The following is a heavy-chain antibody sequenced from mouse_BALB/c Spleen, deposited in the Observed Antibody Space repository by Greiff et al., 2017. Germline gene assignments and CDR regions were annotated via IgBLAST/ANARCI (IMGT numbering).Heavy chain of an antibody. Sequence: EVKLMESGGGLVKPGGSLKLSCAASGFTFSSYAMSWVRQSPEKRLEWVAEISSGGSYTYYPDTVTGRFTISRDNAKNTLYLEMSSLRSEDTAMYYCAREGSLYYFDYWGQGTTLTVSS. V-gene: IGHV5-9-4*01. D-gene: IGHD6-1*01. CDR3: AREGSLYYFDY. J-gene: IGHJ2*01. CDR1: GFTFSSYA. CDR2: ISSGGSYT.